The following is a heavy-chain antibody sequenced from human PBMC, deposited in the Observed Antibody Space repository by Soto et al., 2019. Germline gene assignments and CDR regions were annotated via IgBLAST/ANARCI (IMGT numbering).Heavy chain of an antibody. V-gene: IGHV4-34*01. J-gene: IGHJ4*02. D-gene: IGHD3-3*01. CDR2: INHSGRT. CDR1: GGSFSGYY. Sequence: PSETLSLTCAVYGGSFSGYYWSWIRQPPGKGLEWIGEINHSGRTNYNPSLKSRVTISADTSKNQFSLKLSSVTAADTGVYQCARGPAHYDFWTGYSTREYYFDYWGQGALVTVSS. CDR3: ARGPAHYDFWTGYSTREYYFDY.